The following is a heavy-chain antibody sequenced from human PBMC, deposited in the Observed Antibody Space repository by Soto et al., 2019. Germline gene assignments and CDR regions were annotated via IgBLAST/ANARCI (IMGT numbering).Heavy chain of an antibody. V-gene: IGHV1-69*06. D-gene: IGHD5-18*01. CDR3: ARGDRYVDTAMVTNY. Sequence: SLKVSCKASGGTFSSYAISWVRQAPGQGLEWMGGIIPIFGTANYAQKFQGRVTITADKSTCTAYMELSSLRSEDTAVYYCARGDRYVDTAMVTNYWGQGTLVTVSS. J-gene: IGHJ4*02. CDR1: GGTFSSYA. CDR2: IIPIFGTA.